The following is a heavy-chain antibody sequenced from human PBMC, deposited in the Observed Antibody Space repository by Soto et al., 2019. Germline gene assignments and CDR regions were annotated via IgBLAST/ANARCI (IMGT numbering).Heavy chain of an antibody. CDR3: AREGVVVVPENYYYYYGMDV. D-gene: IGHD2-2*01. CDR2: ISSSSSYI. V-gene: IGHV3-21*01. J-gene: IGHJ6*02. CDR1: GFTFSSYS. Sequence: PGGSLRLSCAASGFTFSSYSMNWVRQAPGKGLEWVSSISSSSSYIYYADSVKGRFTISRDNAKNSLYLQMNSLRAEDTAVYYCAREGVVVVPENYYYYYGMDVWGQGTTVTSP.